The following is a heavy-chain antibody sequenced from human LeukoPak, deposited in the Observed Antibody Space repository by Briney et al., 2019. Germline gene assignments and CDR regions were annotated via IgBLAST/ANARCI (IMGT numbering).Heavy chain of an antibody. CDR1: GGSINSRSYY. CDR2: IDTSGST. J-gene: IGHJ5*02. V-gene: IGHV4-61*02. CDR3: ARGLRYFGWLYES. D-gene: IGHD3-9*01. Sequence: PSQTLSLTCTVSGGSINSRSYYWSWIRQPAGKGLEWIGRIDTSGSTNFNPSLKSRVTISVDTSKNQFSLRLSSVTAADTAVSYCARGLRYFGWLYESWGQGSLVTVSS.